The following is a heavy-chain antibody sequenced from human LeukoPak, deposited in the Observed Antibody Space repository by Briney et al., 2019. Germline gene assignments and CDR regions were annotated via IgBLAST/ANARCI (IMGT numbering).Heavy chain of an antibody. J-gene: IGHJ4*02. CDR3: AKVGIAAAGRFVVVTAILYFDY. V-gene: IGHV3-23*01. CDR2: VSGSGGST. D-gene: IGHD2-21*02. CDR1: GFTFSSYA. Sequence: GGSLRLSCAASGFTFSSYAMSWVRQAPGKGLEWVSAVSGSGGSTYYADSVKGRFTISRDNSKNTLYLQMNSLRAEDTAVYYCAKVGIAAAGRFVVVTAILYFDYWGQGTLVTVSS.